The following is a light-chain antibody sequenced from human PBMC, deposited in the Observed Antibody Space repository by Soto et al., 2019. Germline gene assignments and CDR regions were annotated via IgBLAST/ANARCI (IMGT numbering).Light chain of an antibody. CDR2: DAS. CDR3: LQHNSYPYT. V-gene: IGKV1-17*01. J-gene: IGKJ2*01. Sequence: DIQMTQSPSSLSASVGDRVTITCRASQGIRNDLAWYQQKFGKAPKRLIYDASSLQSGVPSRFSGGGSGTDFTLTISSLQPQDFATYYCLQHNSYPYTFGQGTKLEIK. CDR1: QGIRND.